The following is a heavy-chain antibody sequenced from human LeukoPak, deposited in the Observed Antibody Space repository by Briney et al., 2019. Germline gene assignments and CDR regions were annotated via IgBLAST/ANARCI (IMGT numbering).Heavy chain of an antibody. Sequence: ASVKVSCKASGYTFTGYYMHWVRQAPGQGLEWMGWINPNSGGTNYAQKFHGRVTMTRDTSISTAYMELSRLRSDDTAVYYCARDIAVAGHDVFDIWGQGTMVTVSS. CDR1: GYTFTGYY. D-gene: IGHD6-19*01. CDR3: ARDIAVAGHDVFDI. J-gene: IGHJ3*02. V-gene: IGHV1-2*02. CDR2: INPNSGGT.